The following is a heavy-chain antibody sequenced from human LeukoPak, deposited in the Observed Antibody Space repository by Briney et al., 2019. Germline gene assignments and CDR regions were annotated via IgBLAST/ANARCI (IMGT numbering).Heavy chain of an antibody. CDR2: IIPIFGTA. D-gene: IGHD5-18*01. Sequence: SVKVSCKASGGTFSSYAISWVRQAPGQGLEWMGGIIPIFGTANYAQKFQGRVTITADESTSTAYMELSSLRSEDTAVYYCARDQADSYGSPYYYYYGMDVWGQGTTVTVSS. V-gene: IGHV1-69*13. CDR3: ARDQADSYGSPYYYYYGMDV. J-gene: IGHJ6*02. CDR1: GGTFSSYA.